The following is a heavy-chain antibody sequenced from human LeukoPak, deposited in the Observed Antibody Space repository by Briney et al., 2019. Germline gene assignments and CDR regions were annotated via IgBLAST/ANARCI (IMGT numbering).Heavy chain of an antibody. CDR1: GGSISTSNYY. J-gene: IGHJ6*04. CDR3: ARARRGRIVVVPKLDV. Sequence: SSETLSLTCTVSGGSISTSNYYWGWIRQPPGKGLEWIGEINHSGSTNYNPSLKSRVTISVDTSKNQFSLKLSSVTAADTAVYYCARARRGRIVVVPKLDVWGKGATVTVSS. V-gene: IGHV4-39*07. D-gene: IGHD2-2*01. CDR2: INHSGST.